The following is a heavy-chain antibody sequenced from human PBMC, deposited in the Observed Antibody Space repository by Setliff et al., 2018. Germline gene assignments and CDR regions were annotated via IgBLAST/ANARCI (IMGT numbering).Heavy chain of an antibody. J-gene: IGHJ4*02. CDR2: INTNTGNP. D-gene: IGHD4-17*01. Sequence: ASVKVSCKASGYTFTSYAMNWVRQAPGQGLEWMGWINTNTGNPTYAQGFTGRFVFSLDTSVSMAYLQISSLKAEDTAVYHCAREKGYGDKEAFGYWGQGTLVTVSS. CDR3: AREKGYGDKEAFGY. V-gene: IGHV7-4-1*04. CDR1: GYTFTSYA.